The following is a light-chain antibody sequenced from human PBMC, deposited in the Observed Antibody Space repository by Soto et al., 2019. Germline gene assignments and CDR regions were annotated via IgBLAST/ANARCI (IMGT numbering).Light chain of an antibody. V-gene: IGKV1-9*01. CDR1: QGISSH. J-gene: IGKJ4*01. CDR2: AAS. Sequence: DIQLTQSPAFLSASLGDRVTISCRASQGISSHLAWYQQKPGKAPELLIYAASTLQSGVPSRFSGSGSGTEFTFTISSLQPEDFATYFCQHLNSYPRALSFGGGTKVEIK. CDR3: QHLNSYPRALS.